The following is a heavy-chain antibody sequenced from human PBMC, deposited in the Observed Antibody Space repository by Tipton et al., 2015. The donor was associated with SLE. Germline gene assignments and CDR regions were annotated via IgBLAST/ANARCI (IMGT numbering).Heavy chain of an antibody. Sequence: TLSLTCSVSGGFIIGFYWIWIRQPPGRELEWIGYISESGLTKYNPSLKSRVTMSVDTSKNEFSLTLSSVTAADTAVYYCARGKTFGGVIVTPFDYWGQGTLVTVSS. CDR2: ISESGLT. D-gene: IGHD3-16*02. V-gene: IGHV4-59*01. J-gene: IGHJ4*02. CDR3: ARGKTFGGVIVTPFDY. CDR1: GGFIIGFY.